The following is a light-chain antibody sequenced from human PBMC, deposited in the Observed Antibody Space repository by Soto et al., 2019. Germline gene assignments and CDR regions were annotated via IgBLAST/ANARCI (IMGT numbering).Light chain of an antibody. V-gene: IGKV3-15*01. CDR2: GAS. CDR1: QSVSSN. J-gene: IGKJ1*01. Sequence: EIVMTQSPATLSVSPGERATLSCRASQSVSSNLAWYQQKPCQAPRLLIYGASTRATAIPARFSGSGSGTEFTLTISSLQSEDFAVYYCQQYNNWPPTWTFGQGTKVEIK. CDR3: QQYNNWPPTWT.